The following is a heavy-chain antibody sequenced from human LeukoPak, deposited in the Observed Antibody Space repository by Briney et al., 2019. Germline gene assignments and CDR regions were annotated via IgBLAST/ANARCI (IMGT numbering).Heavy chain of an antibody. CDR3: AKDKSVRATYFDY. CDR2: ISGSGDNT. D-gene: IGHD1-26*01. CDR1: GFTFSSYA. V-gene: IGHV3-23*01. Sequence: GGSLRLSCAASGFTFSSYAMSWVRQAPGKGLEWVSVISGSGDNTYYADSVKGRFTISRDNSKNTLYLQMNSLRAEDTAVYFCAKDKSVRATYFDYWGQGTLVTVSS. J-gene: IGHJ4*02.